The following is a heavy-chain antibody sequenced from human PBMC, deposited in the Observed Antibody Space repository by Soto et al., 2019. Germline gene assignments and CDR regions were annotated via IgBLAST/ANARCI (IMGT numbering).Heavy chain of an antibody. V-gene: IGHV3-30*18. D-gene: IGHD4-4*01. J-gene: IGHJ6*02. CDR2: ISYDGSNK. CDR1: GFTFSSYG. Sequence: GGSLRLSCAASGFTFSSYGMHWVRQAPGKGLEWVAVISYDGSNKYYADSVKGRFTISRDNSKNTLYLQMNSLRAEDTAVYYCAKAQSSYSNYWYYYYGMDVWGQGTTVTVSS. CDR3: AKAQSSYSNYWYYYYGMDV.